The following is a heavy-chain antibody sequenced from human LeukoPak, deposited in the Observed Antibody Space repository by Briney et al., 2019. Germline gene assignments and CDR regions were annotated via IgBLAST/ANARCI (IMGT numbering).Heavy chain of an antibody. CDR1: GGSISSGSYY. Sequence: SETLSLTCTVSGGSISSGSYYWSWIRQPAGKGLQWIGRIYTSGSTNYNPSLKSRVTISVDTSKNQFSLKLSSVTAADTAVYYCARGEYSSGWYRTKPNLDYWGQGTLVTVSS. D-gene: IGHD6-19*01. CDR2: IYTSGST. J-gene: IGHJ4*02. V-gene: IGHV4-61*02. CDR3: ARGEYSSGWYRTKPNLDY.